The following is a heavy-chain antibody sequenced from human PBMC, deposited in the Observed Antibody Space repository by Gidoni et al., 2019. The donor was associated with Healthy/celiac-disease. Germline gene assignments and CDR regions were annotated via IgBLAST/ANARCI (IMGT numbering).Heavy chain of an antibody. Sequence: EVQLLESGGGLVQPGGSLRLSFAASGFPFSSYAMSWVRQAPGKGLEWVSAISGSGGSTYYADSVKGRFTISRDNSKNTLYLQMNSLRAEDTAVYYCAKDLHYSSGWSNGAEVNYLDYWGQGTLVTVSS. CDR2: ISGSGGST. CDR1: GFPFSSYA. V-gene: IGHV3-23*01. D-gene: IGHD6-19*01. CDR3: AKDLHYSSGWSNGAEVNYLDY. J-gene: IGHJ4*02.